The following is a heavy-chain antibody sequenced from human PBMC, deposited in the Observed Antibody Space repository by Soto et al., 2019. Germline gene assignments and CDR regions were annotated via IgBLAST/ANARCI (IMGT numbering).Heavy chain of an antibody. CDR3: AKEQVVVVLNWFDP. CDR2: ISSSGGST. V-gene: IGHV3-64*04. J-gene: IGHJ5*02. CDR1: GFTFSSYA. D-gene: IGHD3-22*01. Sequence: GGSLRLSCSASGFTFSSYAMHWVRQAPGKGLEYVSAISSSGGSTYYADSVKGRFTISRDNSKNTLYLQMNSLRAEDTAVYYCAKEQVVVVLNWFDPWGQGTLVTVSS.